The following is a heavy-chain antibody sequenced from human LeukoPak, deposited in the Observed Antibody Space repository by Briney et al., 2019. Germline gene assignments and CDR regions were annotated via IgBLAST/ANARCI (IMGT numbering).Heavy chain of an antibody. CDR1: GFTFSSYG. CDR3: AKSPVSSCRGSFCYPFDY. CDR2: INGSDDGT. J-gene: IGHJ4*02. Sequence: GGSLRLSCAASGFTFSSYGMSWVRQAPGKGLEWVSAINGSDDGTYYADSVKGRFTISRDNSRNTLYLQMNTLRAEDTAVYFCAKSPVSSCRGSFCYPFDYWGQGNLVTVSS. V-gene: IGHV3-23*01. D-gene: IGHD2-15*01.